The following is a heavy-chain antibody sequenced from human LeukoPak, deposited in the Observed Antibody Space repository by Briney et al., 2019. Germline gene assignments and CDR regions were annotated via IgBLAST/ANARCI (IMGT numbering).Heavy chain of an antibody. D-gene: IGHD3-10*01. CDR3: ARYGSENYSSYVFDI. Sequence: LETLSLTCAVSGGSISSTNWWSWVRQPPGKGLDWIGEIYHSGSTNYNPSLKSRDAISVDKSKNQFSLKLSSVTAADTAVYYCARYGSENYSSYVFDIWGQGTMVTVSS. CDR2: IYHSGST. J-gene: IGHJ3*02. V-gene: IGHV4-4*02. CDR1: GGSISSTNW.